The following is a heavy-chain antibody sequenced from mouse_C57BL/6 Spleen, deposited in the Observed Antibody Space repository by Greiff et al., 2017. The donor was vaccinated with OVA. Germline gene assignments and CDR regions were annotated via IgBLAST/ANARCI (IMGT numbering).Heavy chain of an antibody. CDR3: AREGALGYSNRGDY. CDR2: ISYDGSN. D-gene: IGHD2-5*01. Sequence: EVKLQESGPGLVKPSQSLSLTCSVTGYSITSGYYWNWIRQFPGNKLEWMGYISYDGSNNYNPSLKNRISITRDTSKNQFFLKLNSVTTEDTATYYCAREGALGYSNRGDYWGQGTSVTVSS. CDR1: GYSITSGYY. J-gene: IGHJ4*01. V-gene: IGHV3-6*01.